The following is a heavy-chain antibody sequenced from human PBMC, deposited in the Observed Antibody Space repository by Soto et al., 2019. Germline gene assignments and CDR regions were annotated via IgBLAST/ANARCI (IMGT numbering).Heavy chain of an antibody. CDR1: GFTFSDYY. CDR2: ISSSGSTI. CDR3: AIGEWLSTSYFNF. Sequence: GGSLRLSCAASGFTFSDYYMSWIRQAPGKGLEWVSYISSSGSTIYYADSVKGRFTISRDNAKNSLYLQMNSLRAEDAAVYYCAIGEWLSTSYFNFWGKGTLVTVSS. J-gene: IGHJ4*02. V-gene: IGHV3-11*01. D-gene: IGHD3-3*01.